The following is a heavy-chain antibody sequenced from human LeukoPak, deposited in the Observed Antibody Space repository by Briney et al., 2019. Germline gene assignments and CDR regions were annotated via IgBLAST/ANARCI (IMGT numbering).Heavy chain of an antibody. CDR1: GFTFSSYA. CDR3: AKPSPGIVVVPAATHFDY. CDR2: ISGSGGST. V-gene: IGHV3-23*01. D-gene: IGHD2-2*01. J-gene: IGHJ4*02. Sequence: GGSLRLSCAASGFTFSSYAMSWVLQAPGKGLEWVSAISGSGGSTYYADSVKGRFTISRDNSKNTLYLQMNSLRAEDTAVYYCAKPSPGIVVVPAATHFDYWGQGTLVTVSS.